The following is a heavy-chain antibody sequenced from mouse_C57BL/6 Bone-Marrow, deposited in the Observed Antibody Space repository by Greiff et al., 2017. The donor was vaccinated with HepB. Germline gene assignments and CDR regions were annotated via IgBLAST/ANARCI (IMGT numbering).Heavy chain of an antibody. CDR3: AVVDYWYFDV. V-gene: IGHV3-6*01. D-gene: IGHD1-1*01. Sequence: EVKLQESGPGLVKPSQSLSLTCSVTGYSITSGYYWNWIRQFPGNKLEWMGYISYDGSNNYNPSLKNRISITRDTSKNQFFLKLNSVTTEDTATYYCAVVDYWYFDVWGTGTTVTVSS. CDR1: GYSITSGYY. CDR2: ISYDGSN. J-gene: IGHJ1*03.